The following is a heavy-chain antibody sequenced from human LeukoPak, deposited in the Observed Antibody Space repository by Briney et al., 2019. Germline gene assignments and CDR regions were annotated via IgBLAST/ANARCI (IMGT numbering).Heavy chain of an antibody. CDR1: GSSINNKKW. CDR2: IYQSGST. D-gene: IGHD3-3*01. Sequence: SETLSLTCAVSGSSINNKKWWSWVRQPPGKGLEWIGEIYQSGSTNYNPSLKSRVTISVDKSKNQFSLKLTSVTAADTAVYYCAKSGDYCLDYWGPGTLVTVSS. J-gene: IGHJ4*02. V-gene: IGHV4-4*02. CDR3: AKSGDYCLDY.